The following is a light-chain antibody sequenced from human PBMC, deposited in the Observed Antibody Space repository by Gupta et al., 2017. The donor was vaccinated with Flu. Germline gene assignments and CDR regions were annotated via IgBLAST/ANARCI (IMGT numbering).Light chain of an antibody. Sequence: PVTLGQPASISCRSSQILLHSNGNTYLNWFQQRPGQSPRRLIYMVSNRDFGVPDRFSGSGSGTDFTLKSRGGEAEDVGVYYFMQAKRWPTFGQGTKVEIK. CDR2: MVS. CDR1: QILLHSNGNTY. CDR3: MQAKRWPT. J-gene: IGKJ1*01. V-gene: IGKV2-30*02.